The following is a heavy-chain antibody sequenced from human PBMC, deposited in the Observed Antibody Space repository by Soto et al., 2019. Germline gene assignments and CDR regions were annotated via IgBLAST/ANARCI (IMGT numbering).Heavy chain of an antibody. J-gene: IGHJ3*02. V-gene: IGHV4-31*03. CDR3: ARDRRRKMVRGVINSDAFDI. Sequence: PSETLSLTCTVSGGSISSGGYYWSWIRQHPGKGMEWIGYIYYSGSTYYNPSLKSRVTISVDTSKNQFSLKLSSVTAADTAVYYCARDRRRKMVRGVINSDAFDIWGQGTMVTVSS. D-gene: IGHD3-10*01. CDR2: IYYSGST. CDR1: GGSISSGGYY.